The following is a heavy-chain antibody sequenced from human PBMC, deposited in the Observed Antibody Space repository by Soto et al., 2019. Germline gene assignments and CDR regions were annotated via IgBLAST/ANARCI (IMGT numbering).Heavy chain of an antibody. Sequence: ASVKVSCKASGYTFTSYAMRWVRQAPGQRLEWMGWINAGNGNTKYSQKFQGRVTITRDTSASTAYMELSSLRSEDTAVYYCARESTTHIAVAGMGYWGQGTLVTV. CDR1: GYTFTSYA. D-gene: IGHD6-19*01. CDR2: INAGNGNT. CDR3: ARESTTHIAVAGMGY. J-gene: IGHJ4*02. V-gene: IGHV1-3*01.